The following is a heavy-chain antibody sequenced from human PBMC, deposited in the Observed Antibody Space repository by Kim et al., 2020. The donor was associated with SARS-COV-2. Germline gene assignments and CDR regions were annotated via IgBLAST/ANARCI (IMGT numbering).Heavy chain of an antibody. CDR2: INPSTGDT. D-gene: IGHD3-16*02. J-gene: IGHJ4*02. Sequence: ASVKVSCKASGYAFTGHHMHWVRQAPGQGLEWLGRINPSTGDTNSAEKFRGRVTVTRDTSITTVYMDLSSLTSDDTAVYYCVRRDIGTIWSNFDYWDQGTLVTVSS. CDR1: GYAFTGHH. CDR3: VRRDIGTIWSNFDY. V-gene: IGHV1-2*06.